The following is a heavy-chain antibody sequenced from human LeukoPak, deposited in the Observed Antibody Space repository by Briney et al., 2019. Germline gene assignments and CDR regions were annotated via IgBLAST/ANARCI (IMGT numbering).Heavy chain of an antibody. CDR1: GYIFSDYY. CDR3: ARDKGPRWEDY. J-gene: IGHJ4*02. D-gene: IGHD1-26*01. V-gene: IGHV1-2*02. Sequence: ASVKVSCKASGYIFSDYYMHWVRQAPGQGLEWMGWINPNGGGTSYAQKFQGRVTMTGDRSISTVHMDLSRLTYDDTAVYYCARDKGPRWEDYWGQGTLVTVSS. CDR2: INPNGGGT.